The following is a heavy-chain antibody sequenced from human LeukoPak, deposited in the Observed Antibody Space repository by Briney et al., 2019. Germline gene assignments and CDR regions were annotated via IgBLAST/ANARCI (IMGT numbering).Heavy chain of an antibody. J-gene: IGHJ6*03. CDR1: GYTFTGYY. CDR2: INPNSGGT. Sequence: ASVKVSCKASGYTFTGYYMHWVRQAPGQGLEWMGWINPNSGGTNYAQKFQGRVTMTRDTSISTAYMELSRLRSDDTAVYYCARGYQLPRVYYYYVDVWGKGTTVTVSS. D-gene: IGHD2-2*01. V-gene: IGHV1-2*02. CDR3: ARGYQLPRVYYYYVDV.